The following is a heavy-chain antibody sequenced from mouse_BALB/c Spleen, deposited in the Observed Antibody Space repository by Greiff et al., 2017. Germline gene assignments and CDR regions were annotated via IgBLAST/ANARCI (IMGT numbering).Heavy chain of an antibody. CDR1: GYAFSSSW. CDR2: IYPGDGDT. D-gene: IGHD2-14*01. J-gene: IGHJ4*01. CDR3: ARGRYDAAMDY. Sequence: VQLQQSGPELVKPGASVKISCKASGYAFSSSWMNWVKQRPGQGLEWIGRIYPGDGDTNYNGKFKGKATLTADKSSSTAYMQLSSLTSVDSAVYFCARGRYDAAMDYWGQGTSVTVSS. V-gene: IGHV1-82*01.